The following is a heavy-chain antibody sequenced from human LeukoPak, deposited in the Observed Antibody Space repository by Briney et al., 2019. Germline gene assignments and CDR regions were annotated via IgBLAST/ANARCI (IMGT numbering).Heavy chain of an antibody. Sequence: GGSLRLSCAASGFTFSDHAMHWVRQAPGKGLEWVSAVGIAADTFYPGSVKGRFTISRENAKNSLYLQMNSLRVEDTAVYYCVRQKKSHGNFDYWGQGTLVTVSS. CDR1: GFTFSDHA. D-gene: IGHD1-26*01. CDR3: VRQKKSHGNFDY. CDR2: VGIAADT. J-gene: IGHJ4*02. V-gene: IGHV3-13*01.